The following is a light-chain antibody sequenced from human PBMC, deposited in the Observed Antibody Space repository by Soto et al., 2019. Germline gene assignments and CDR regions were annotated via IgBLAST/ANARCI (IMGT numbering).Light chain of an antibody. CDR3: QQYNNWRPA. Sequence: ETVMTQSPATLSVSPGGRATLSCRASQSVGSDLAWYQQKPGQAPRLLIHGASTRATDIPARFSGSGSGTEFTLTISSLQSEDFAVYYCQQYNNWRPAFGQGTKVEIK. J-gene: IGKJ1*01. CDR1: QSVGSD. CDR2: GAS. V-gene: IGKV3-15*01.